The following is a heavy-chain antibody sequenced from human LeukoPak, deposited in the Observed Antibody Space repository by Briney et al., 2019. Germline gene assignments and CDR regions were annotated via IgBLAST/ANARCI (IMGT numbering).Heavy chain of an antibody. J-gene: IGHJ4*02. D-gene: IGHD3-3*01. CDR2: ISWNSGSI. CDR3: ARDQYDTWSRRGNFDS. CDR1: GFTFDDYA. V-gene: IGHV3-9*01. Sequence: GGSLRLSCAASGFTFDDYAMHWVRQAPGKGLEWVSGISWNSGSIGYADSVRGRFTISRDNAKNALYLQMNSLRAEDTAVFYCARDQYDTWSRRGNFDSWGQGTLVIVSS.